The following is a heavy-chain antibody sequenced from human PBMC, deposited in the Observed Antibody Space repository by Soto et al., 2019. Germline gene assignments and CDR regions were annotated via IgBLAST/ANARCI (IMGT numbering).Heavy chain of an antibody. V-gene: IGHV3-15*05. CDR3: ITDLPGGVSDYFDD. J-gene: IGHJ4*02. Sequence: EVHLVESGGGLVKPGGSLRLSCAASGLTFRNAWLNWVRQAPGKGLEWVARIRSTLSGGTIHYAAPVKGRFTISRDDSENTLYLQMSSLKTEDTPVYYCITDLPGGVSDYFDDWGQGTLVTVSS. CDR2: IRSTLSGGTI. D-gene: IGHD3-3*01. CDR1: GLTFRNAW.